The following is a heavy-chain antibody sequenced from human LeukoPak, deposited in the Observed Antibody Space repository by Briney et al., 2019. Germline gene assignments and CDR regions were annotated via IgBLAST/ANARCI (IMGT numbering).Heavy chain of an antibody. CDR1: AFTFRTYW. D-gene: IGHD1-26*01. J-gene: IGHJ6*02. V-gene: IGHV3-7*05. CDR2: IKPDGSEK. Sequence: PGGSLRLSCAASAFTFRTYWMRWVRQAPGKGLEWVAMIKPDGSEKYYVDSVKGLFTISRDNAKNSLYLQMSGLRAEDTAVYYCTRDASGDTNSGPRMDVWGQGTTVTVSS. CDR3: TRDASGDTNSGPRMDV.